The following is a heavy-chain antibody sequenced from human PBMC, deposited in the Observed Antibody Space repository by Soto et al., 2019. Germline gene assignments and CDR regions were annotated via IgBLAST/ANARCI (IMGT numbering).Heavy chain of an antibody. V-gene: IGHV3-30-3*01. CDR3: ARAGDIAVAGGLDY. CDR2: ISYDGSNK. Sequence: GGSLRLSCAASGFTFSSYAMHWVRQAPGKGLEWVAVISYDGSNKYYADSVKGRFTISRDNSKNTLYLQMNSLRAEDTAVYYCARAGDIAVAGGLDYWGQGTLVTVSS. J-gene: IGHJ4*02. D-gene: IGHD6-19*01. CDR1: GFTFSSYA.